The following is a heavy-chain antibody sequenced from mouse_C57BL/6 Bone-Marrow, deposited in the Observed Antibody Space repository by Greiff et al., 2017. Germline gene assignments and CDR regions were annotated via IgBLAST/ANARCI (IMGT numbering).Heavy chain of an antibody. J-gene: IGHJ1*03. CDR3: STRVYYGSSYWYGGV. Sequence: EVQLQQPGAELVRPGASVKLSCTASGFNIKDDYMHWVKQRPEQGLEWIGWIDPENGDTEYASKFQGKATITADTSSNTAYLQLSSLTSEDTAVYYCSTRVYYGSSYWYGGVWGTGTTIIVSS. CDR1: GFNIKDDY. V-gene: IGHV14-4*01. D-gene: IGHD1-1*01. CDR2: IDPENGDT.